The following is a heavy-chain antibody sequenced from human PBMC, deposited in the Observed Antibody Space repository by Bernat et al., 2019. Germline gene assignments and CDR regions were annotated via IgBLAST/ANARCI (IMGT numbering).Heavy chain of an antibody. V-gene: IGHV3-48*01. CDR2: ISSSSSTI. CDR1: GFTFSSYS. D-gene: IGHD3-22*01. J-gene: IGHJ4*02. CDR3: ARDRSSDYDPHFDY. Sequence: EVQLVESGGGLVQPGGSLRLSCAASGFTFSSYSMNWVRQAPGKGLEWVSYISSSSSTIFYADSVKGRFTISRDNAKNSLYLQMISLRAEDTAVYYCARDRSSDYDPHFDYWGQGPLVTVSS.